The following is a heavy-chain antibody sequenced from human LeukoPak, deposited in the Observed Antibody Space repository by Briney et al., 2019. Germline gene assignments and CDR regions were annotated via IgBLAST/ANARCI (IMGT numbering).Heavy chain of an antibody. D-gene: IGHD2-2*01. CDR3: ARELLKSHQPPYYYYGMDA. CDR1: GFTFSSYS. V-gene: IGHV3-21*01. CDR2: XSSXSSCI. Sequence: GGSLTLSCTASGFTFSSYSMXWVXXAPGKXLEWVSXXSSXSSCINYANPVRGRFNISRDGTKNSLYLQMNSLRSDDTAAYYCARELLKSHQPPYYYYGMDAWGQGTTVTVSS. J-gene: IGHJ6*02.